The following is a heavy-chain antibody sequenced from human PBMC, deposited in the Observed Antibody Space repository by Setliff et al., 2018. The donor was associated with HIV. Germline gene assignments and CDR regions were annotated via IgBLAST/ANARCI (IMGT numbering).Heavy chain of an antibody. CDR3: ATSPAGEILGSRPFYFDY. D-gene: IGHD3-10*01. CDR1: GYSISSGYY. V-gene: IGHV4-38-2*01. CDR2: IYHSGGT. Sequence: PSETLSLTCAVSGYSISSGYYWGWIRQPPGRGLEWIGNIYHSGGTHYNPSLRSRVTISVDTSKNHFSLKLSSVTAADTAVYYCATSPAGEILGSRPFYFDYWGQGTLVTVSS. J-gene: IGHJ4*02.